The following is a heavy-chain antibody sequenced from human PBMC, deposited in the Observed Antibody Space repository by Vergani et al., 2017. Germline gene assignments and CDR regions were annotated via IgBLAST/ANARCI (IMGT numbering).Heavy chain of an antibody. CDR2: ISGSGCNT. J-gene: IGHJ6*02. V-gene: IGHV3-23*01. D-gene: IGHD2-21*01. Sequence: EVQLLESGGNFIQPGGSLRLSCGASGFTFSSYAMTWVRLAPGKGLQWVSAISGSGCNTFYTDSVKGRFTISRDNSKDTLYLQMNSLRVEDTAIYYCAKARDPNCKGGNCYSYYYGLDLWVQGTTVTVSS. CDR1: GFTFSSYA. CDR3: AKARDPNCKGGNCYSYYYGLDL.